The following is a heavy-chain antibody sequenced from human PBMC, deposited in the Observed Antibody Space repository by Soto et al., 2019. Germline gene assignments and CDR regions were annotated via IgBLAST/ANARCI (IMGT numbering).Heavy chain of an antibody. V-gene: IGHV1-58*01. CDR2: IVVGSGNT. CDR3: AAGIERGYSYGASPDFDY. CDR1: GFTFTISA. D-gene: IGHD5-18*01. J-gene: IGHJ4*02. Sequence: SVKVSCKASGFTFTISAVQWVRQARGQRLEWIGWIVVGSGNTNYAQKFQERVTITRDMSTSTAYMELSSLRSEDTAVYYCAAGIERGYSYGASPDFDYWGQGTLVTVSS.